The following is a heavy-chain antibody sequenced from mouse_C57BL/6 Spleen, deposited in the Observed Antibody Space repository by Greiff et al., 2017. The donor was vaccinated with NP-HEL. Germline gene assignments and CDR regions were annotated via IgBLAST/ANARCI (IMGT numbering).Heavy chain of an antibody. Sequence: LVESGPELVKPGASVKISCKASGYAFGSSWMNWVKQRPGKGLEWIGRIYPGDGDTNYNGKFKGKATLTADKSSSTAYMQLSSLTSEDSAVYFCAPITTGYAMDYWGQGTSVTVSS. CDR3: APITTGYAMDY. CDR2: IYPGDGDT. D-gene: IGHD1-2*01. V-gene: IGHV1-82*01. CDR1: GYAFGSSW. J-gene: IGHJ4*01.